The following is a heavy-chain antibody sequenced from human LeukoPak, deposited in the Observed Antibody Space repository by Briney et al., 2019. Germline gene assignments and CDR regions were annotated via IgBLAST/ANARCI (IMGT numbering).Heavy chain of an antibody. CDR3: ARIRDGYNDAYDI. CDR1: GGSFSGYY. J-gene: IGHJ3*02. CDR2: INHSGST. D-gene: IGHD5-24*01. Sequence: PSETLSLTCAVYGGSFSGYYWSWIRQPPGKGLEWIGEINHSGSTNYNPSLKSRVTISVDTSKNQFSLKLTSVTAEDTAIYYCARIRDGYNDAYDIWGQGTVVTVPS. V-gene: IGHV4-34*01.